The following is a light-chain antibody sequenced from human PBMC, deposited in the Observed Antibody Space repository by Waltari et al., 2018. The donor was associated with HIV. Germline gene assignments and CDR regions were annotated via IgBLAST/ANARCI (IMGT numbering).Light chain of an antibody. CDR3: CSYAGSSTSYV. V-gene: IGLV2-23*02. J-gene: IGLJ1*01. CDR1: SSDVGGYNY. CDR2: DVS. Sequence: QSALTQPASESGSPGQSITISCTGTSSDVGGYNYVSWYQQHPGKATTLMIYDVSKRPSGVSNRFSGSKSGNTASLTISGLQAEDEADYYCCSYAGSSTSYVFGTGTKVTVL.